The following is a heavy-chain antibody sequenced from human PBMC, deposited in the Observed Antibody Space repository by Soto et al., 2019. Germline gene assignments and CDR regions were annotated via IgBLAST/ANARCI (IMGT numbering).Heavy chain of an antibody. Sequence: SETLSLTCTVSGGSISSGGYYWSWIRQHPGKGLEWIGYIYYSGSTYYNPSLKSRVTLSVVTSKNQFSLKPSSVTAADTAVYYGARAWCPSSSWYYYSYGMDVWGQGTTVTVSS. V-gene: IGHV4-31*03. D-gene: IGHD6-13*01. CDR1: GGSISSGGYY. J-gene: IGHJ6*02. CDR2: IYYSGST. CDR3: ARAWCPSSSWYYYSYGMDV.